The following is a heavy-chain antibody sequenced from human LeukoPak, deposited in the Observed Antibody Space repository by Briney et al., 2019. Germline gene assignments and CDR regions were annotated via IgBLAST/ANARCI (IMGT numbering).Heavy chain of an antibody. Sequence: SETLSLTCTVSGGSISSGSSYWSWIRQPAGKGLEWIGRIYTSGSTNYNPSLKSRVTMSVDTSKNQFSLKLSSVTAADTAVYYCAREPGGYYYDSSGSQYYFDYWGQGTLVTVSS. J-gene: IGHJ4*02. CDR2: IYTSGST. CDR3: AREPGGYYYDSSGSQYYFDY. V-gene: IGHV4-61*02. D-gene: IGHD3-22*01. CDR1: GGSISSGSSY.